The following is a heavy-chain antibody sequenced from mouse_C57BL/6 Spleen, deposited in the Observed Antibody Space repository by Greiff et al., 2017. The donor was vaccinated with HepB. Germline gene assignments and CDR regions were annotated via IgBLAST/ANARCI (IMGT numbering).Heavy chain of an antibody. CDR2: ISYDGSN. J-gene: IGHJ3*01. CDR1: GYSITSGYY. D-gene: IGHD3-2*02. CDR3: ARRGAQAWFAY. V-gene: IGHV3-6*01. Sequence: EVKLQQSGPGLVKPSQSLSLTCSVTGYSITSGYYWNWIRQFPGNKLEWMGYISYDGSNNYNPSLKNRISITRDTSKNQFFLKLNSVTTEDTATYYCARRGAQAWFAYWGQGTLVTVSA.